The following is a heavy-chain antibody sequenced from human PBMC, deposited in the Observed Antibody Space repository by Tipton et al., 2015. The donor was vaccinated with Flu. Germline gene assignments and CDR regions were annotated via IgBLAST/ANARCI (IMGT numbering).Heavy chain of an antibody. Sequence: SLRLSCAASGFTFSSYAMSWVRQAPGKGLEWVSAISGSGGSTYYADSVKGRFTISRDNSKNTLYLQMNSLRAEDTAVYYCAKDPLGVVVAGKDDYWGQGTLVTVSS. D-gene: IGHD2-15*01. CDR3: AKDPLGVVVAGKDDY. CDR1: GFTFSSYA. CDR2: ISGSGGST. V-gene: IGHV3-23*01. J-gene: IGHJ4*02.